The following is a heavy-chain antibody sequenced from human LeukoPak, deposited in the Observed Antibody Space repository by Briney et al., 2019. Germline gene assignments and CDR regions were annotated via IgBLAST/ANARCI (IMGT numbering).Heavy chain of an antibody. CDR1: GGTFSSYT. CDR2: IIPILGIA. V-gene: IGHV1-69*02. J-gene: IGHJ4*02. Sequence: SVKVSCKASGGTFSSYTISWVRQAPGQGLEWMGRIIPILGIANYAQKFQGRVTITADKSTSTAYMELSSLRSEGTAVYYCARESIAVAGSFDYWGQGTLVTVSS. CDR3: ARESIAVAGSFDY. D-gene: IGHD6-19*01.